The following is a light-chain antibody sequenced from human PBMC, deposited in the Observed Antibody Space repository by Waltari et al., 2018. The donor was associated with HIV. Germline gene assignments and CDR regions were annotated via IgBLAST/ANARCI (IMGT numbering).Light chain of an antibody. CDR3: CSYGGSYTWV. CDR1: RRDLGGYDH. J-gene: IGLJ3*02. CDR2: DVD. V-gene: IGLV2-11*01. Sequence: QSALSPPHSVSGSPGQSVTISCNGSRRDLGGYDHVSWYQLHSGKAPRVIIFDVDKRPAGGPDRIIGSKSGNTASLSISGLQTDDEAEYFCCSYGGSYTWVFGGGTKLTV.